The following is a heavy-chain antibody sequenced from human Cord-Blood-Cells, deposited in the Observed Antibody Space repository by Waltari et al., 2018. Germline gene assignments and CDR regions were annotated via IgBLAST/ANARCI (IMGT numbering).Heavy chain of an antibody. CDR1: GFPFDDYA. J-gene: IGHJ4*02. D-gene: IGHD6-13*01. Sequence: EVQLVESGGGLVQPGRSLRLSCAASGFPFDDYAMHWVRQAPGKGLEWVSGISWNSGSIGYADSVKGRFTISRDNAKNSLYLQMNSLRAEDTALYYCAKDSRLAAAGKAQVDYWGQGTLVTVSS. CDR3: AKDSRLAAAGKAQVDY. V-gene: IGHV3-9*01. CDR2: ISWNSGSI.